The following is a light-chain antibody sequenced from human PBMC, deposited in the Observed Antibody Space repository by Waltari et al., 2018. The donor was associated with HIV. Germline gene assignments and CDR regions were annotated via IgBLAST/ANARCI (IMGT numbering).Light chain of an antibody. Sequence: DIQMTQSPSSLAASVGDRVTITCRASQSISRYLNWYQQKAGKAPKVLIYEASSLQSGVPSRFSGSGSGTDFTLTISSLQPEDFATYYCQQYKSYPITFGQGTRLEIK. CDR1: QSISRY. V-gene: IGKV1-39*01. CDR2: EAS. J-gene: IGKJ5*01. CDR3: QQYKSYPIT.